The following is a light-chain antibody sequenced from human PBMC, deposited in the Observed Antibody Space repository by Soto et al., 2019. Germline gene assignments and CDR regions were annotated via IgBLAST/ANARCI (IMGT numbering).Light chain of an antibody. J-gene: IGLJ2*01. CDR1: SSDVGAYNS. CDR2: EVS. CDR3: SSPTSITTPRVV. V-gene: IGLV2-14*01. Sequence: QSALTQPASVSGSPGQSITISCTGTSSDVGAYNSVSWYQHHPGKAPKLMIYEVSNRPSGVSNRFSGSKSGNTASLTISGLRAEDEADYYCSSPTSITTPRVVFGGGTKLTVL.